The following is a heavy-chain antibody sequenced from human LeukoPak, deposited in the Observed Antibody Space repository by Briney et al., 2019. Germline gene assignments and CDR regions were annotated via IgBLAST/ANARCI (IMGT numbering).Heavy chain of an antibody. Sequence: SETLSLTCTVSGGSISSSSHFWAWIRQPPGKGLEWIGNIYHSGSTYYNPSLKSRVTISVDTSNNQFSLRVSSVTAADTAVYSCARIGHERIRYCTGSSCHAPFDSWGQGTLVTVSS. CDR2: IYHSGST. D-gene: IGHD2-2*01. V-gene: IGHV4-39*01. CDR3: ARIGHERIRYCTGSSCHAPFDS. CDR1: GGSISSSSHF. J-gene: IGHJ4*02.